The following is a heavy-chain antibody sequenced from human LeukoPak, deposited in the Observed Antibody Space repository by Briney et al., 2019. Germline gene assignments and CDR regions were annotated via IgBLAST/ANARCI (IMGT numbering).Heavy chain of an antibody. CDR1: GYTFSDYW. CDR3: AKDVGKWESLHFFDY. Sequence: GGSLRLSCIGSGYTFSDYWIHWVRQAPGKGLEWISGISGSGASTYYADSVTGRFTISRDNSRNTLYLQMNSLRGDDTAVYYCAKDVGKWESLHFFDYWGQGTLVTVSS. V-gene: IGHV3-23*01. J-gene: IGHJ4*02. CDR2: ISGSGAST. D-gene: IGHD1-26*01.